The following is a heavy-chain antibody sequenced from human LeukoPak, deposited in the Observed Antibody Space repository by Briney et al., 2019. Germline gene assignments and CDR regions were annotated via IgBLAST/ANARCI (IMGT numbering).Heavy chain of an antibody. CDR2: INPNSGGT. CDR1: GYTFTGYY. Sequence: ASVKVSCKASGYTFTGYYMHWVRQAPGRGLEWVGWINPNSGGTNYAQKFQGRVTMTRDTSISTAYMELSRLRSDDTAVYYCARGSYDFWSGPGHFDYWGQGTLVTVSS. J-gene: IGHJ4*02. V-gene: IGHV1-2*02. CDR3: ARGSYDFWSGPGHFDY. D-gene: IGHD3-3*01.